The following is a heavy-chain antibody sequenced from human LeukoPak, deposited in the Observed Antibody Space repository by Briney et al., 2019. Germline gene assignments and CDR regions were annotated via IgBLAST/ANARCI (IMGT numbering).Heavy chain of an antibody. CDR2: MYSDGSIT. D-gene: IGHD3-10*01. CDR1: GFTFSSYW. Sequence: PGGSLRLSCAASGFTFSSYWMHWVRPAPGKGLVWGSHMYSDGSITRYADSVKGRFTISRDNAKNTLYLQMNSLRAEDTAVYYCARGGNYVSGSYNYWGQGTLATVSS. CDR3: ARGGNYVSGSYNY. V-gene: IGHV3-74*01. J-gene: IGHJ4*02.